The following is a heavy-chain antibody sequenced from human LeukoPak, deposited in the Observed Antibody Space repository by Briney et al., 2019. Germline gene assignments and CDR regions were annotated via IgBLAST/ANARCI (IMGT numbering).Heavy chain of an antibody. V-gene: IGHV6-1*01. Sequence: SQTLSLTCAISGDSVSSNSAAWNWIRQSPSRGLEWLGRTYYRSKWYNDYAVSVKSRITINPDTSKNQFSLQLNSVTPEDTAVCYCAGGGWFGELLVFDYWGQGTLVTVSS. D-gene: IGHD3-10*01. J-gene: IGHJ4*02. CDR3: AGGGWFGELLVFDY. CDR2: TYYRSKWYN. CDR1: GDSVSSNSAA.